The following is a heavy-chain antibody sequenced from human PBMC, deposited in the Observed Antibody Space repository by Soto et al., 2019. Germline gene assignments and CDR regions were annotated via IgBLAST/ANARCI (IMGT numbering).Heavy chain of an antibody. J-gene: IGHJ4*02. CDR2: ISGSGGST. CDR3: AKGVSHLMGWDY. V-gene: IGHV3-23*01. Sequence: GGSLRLSCAASGFTFSSYAMSWVRQAPGKGLEWVSAISGSGGSTYYADSVKGRVTISRNSSKNTLYLQMNSLRAEDTAVYYCAKGVSHLMGWDYWGQGTPVTVSS. CDR1: GFTFSSYA. D-gene: IGHD2-8*01.